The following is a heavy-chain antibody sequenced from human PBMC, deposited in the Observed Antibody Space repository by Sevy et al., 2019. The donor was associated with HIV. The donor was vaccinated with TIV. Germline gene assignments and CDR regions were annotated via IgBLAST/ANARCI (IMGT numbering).Heavy chain of an antibody. CDR1: GGSISSSRYY. CDR2: IHYSGST. V-gene: IGHV4-39*01. J-gene: IGHJ3*01. CDR3: ARRDGYKSSGAFDL. D-gene: IGHD3-10*01. Sequence: SETLSLTCAVSGGSISSSRYYWGWIRQPPGKGLEWIATIHYSGSTYYSPSLKSRVTISVDTPKNQFSLNLSSVTAAETAVYNCARRDGYKSSGAFDLWGQGTMVTVSS.